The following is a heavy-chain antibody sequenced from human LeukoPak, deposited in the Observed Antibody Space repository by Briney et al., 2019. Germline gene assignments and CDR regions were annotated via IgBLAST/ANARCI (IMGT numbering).Heavy chain of an antibody. J-gene: IGHJ4*02. CDR3: ARDYSSGWSYYFDY. D-gene: IGHD6-19*01. Sequence: SETLSLTCTVSGGSISSGGYYWSWIRQPPGKGLEWIGYIYHSGSTYYNPSLKSRVTISVDRSKNQFTLKLSSVTAADTAVYYCARDYSSGWSYYFDYWGQGTLVTVSS. CDR2: IYHSGST. CDR1: GGSISSGGYY. V-gene: IGHV4-30-2*01.